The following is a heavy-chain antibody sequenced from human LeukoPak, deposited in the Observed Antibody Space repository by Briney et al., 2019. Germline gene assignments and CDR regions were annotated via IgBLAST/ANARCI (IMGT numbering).Heavy chain of an antibody. CDR2: INHSGST. V-gene: IGHV4-34*01. J-gene: IGHJ4*02. CDR1: GGSFSGYY. Sequence: PSETLSLTCAVYGGSFSGYYWSWIRQPPGKGLEWSGEINHSGSTNYNPSLKTRVTISVDTSKNQFSLKLSSVTAADMAVYYCARTNSSSSALNWYGGQDDRSQLSYFDYWGQGTLVTVSS. CDR3: ARTNSSSSALNWYGGQDDRSQLSYFDY. D-gene: IGHD6-13*01.